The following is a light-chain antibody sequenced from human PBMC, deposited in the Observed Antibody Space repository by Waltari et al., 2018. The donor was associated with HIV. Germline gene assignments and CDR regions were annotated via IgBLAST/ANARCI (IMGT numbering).Light chain of an antibody. CDR3: QQYNNWPPTYT. CDR1: QRISSG. CDR2: DAS. J-gene: IGKJ2*01. V-gene: IGKV3-15*01. Sequence: ETVMTQSPATLFVSPGETATLLGRACQRISSGLPWYQQKPGQPPRLLMDDASTRATGFPSRFRGSGSGTEFTRTTSSLQSEEFTIDYCQQYNNWPPTYTFGQGTKLQIK.